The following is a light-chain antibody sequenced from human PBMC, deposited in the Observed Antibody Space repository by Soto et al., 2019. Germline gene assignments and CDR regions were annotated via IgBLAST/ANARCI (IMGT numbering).Light chain of an antibody. Sequence: QSALTQPASVSGSPGQSITISCTGTNSDVGGYEYVAWYQQHPGKVPKLMISEVRNRPSGASNRFSGSKSGNTASLTISGLQAEDEADYYCSTYTTSRTLVFGSGTKVT. CDR3: STYTTSRTLV. CDR1: NSDVGGYEY. V-gene: IGLV2-14*01. CDR2: EVR. J-gene: IGLJ1*01.